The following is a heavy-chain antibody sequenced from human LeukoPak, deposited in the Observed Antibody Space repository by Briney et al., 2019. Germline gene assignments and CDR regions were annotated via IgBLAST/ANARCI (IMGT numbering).Heavy chain of an antibody. CDR1: GGSISSGGYY. CDR2: IYYSGST. V-gene: IGHV4-31*03. CDR3: ARDRRYSFDSSGYQSPTGYYMDV. D-gene: IGHD3-22*01. J-gene: IGHJ6*03. Sequence: SQTLSLTCTVSGGSISSGGYYWSWIRQHPGKGLEWIGYIYYSGSTYYNPSLKSRVTISVDTTKNQFSLKLSSVTAADTAVYYCARDRRYSFDSSGYQSPTGYYMDVWGKGTTVTVSS.